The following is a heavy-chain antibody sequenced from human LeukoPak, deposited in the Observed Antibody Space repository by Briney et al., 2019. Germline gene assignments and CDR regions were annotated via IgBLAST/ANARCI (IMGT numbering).Heavy chain of an antibody. CDR3: ASPWGVVPAARNAFDI. Sequence: SETLSLTCTASGGSISSSSYYWGWIRQPPGKGLEWIGSIYYGGSTYYNPSLKSRVTISVDTSKNQFSLKLSSVTAADTAVYYCASPWGVVPAARNAFDIWGQGTMVTVSS. J-gene: IGHJ3*02. D-gene: IGHD2-2*01. V-gene: IGHV4-39*01. CDR2: IYYGGST. CDR1: GGSISSSSYY.